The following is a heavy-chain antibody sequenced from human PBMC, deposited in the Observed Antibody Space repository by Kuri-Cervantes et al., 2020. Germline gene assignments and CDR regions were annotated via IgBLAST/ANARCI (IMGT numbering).Heavy chain of an antibody. Sequence: ASVKVSCKASGYTFTSYDINWVRQATGQGLEWMGWMNPNSGNTGYAQKFQGRVTMTRNTSISTAYMELSSLRSEDTAVYYCARDYDSSGYRLYYFDYWGQGTLVTVSS. D-gene: IGHD3-22*01. CDR3: ARDYDSSGYRLYYFDY. J-gene: IGHJ4*02. CDR2: MNPNSGNT. V-gene: IGHV1-8*02. CDR1: GYTFTSYD.